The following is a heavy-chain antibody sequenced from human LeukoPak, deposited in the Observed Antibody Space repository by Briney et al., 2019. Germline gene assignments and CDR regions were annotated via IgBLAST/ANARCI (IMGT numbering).Heavy chain of an antibody. CDR1: GGSIDISVYY. Sequence: SETLSLTCTVCGGSIDISVYYWGWIRQPPGKGLEWVGSFYYSWQPYYQSSLKSRVTMSVDISKNQFSLRLSSVTAADTAVYYCTTLAVAAPRENYWGQGTLVTVSS. D-gene: IGHD6-19*01. CDR2: FYYSWQP. CDR3: TTLAVAAPRENY. J-gene: IGHJ4*02. V-gene: IGHV4-39*01.